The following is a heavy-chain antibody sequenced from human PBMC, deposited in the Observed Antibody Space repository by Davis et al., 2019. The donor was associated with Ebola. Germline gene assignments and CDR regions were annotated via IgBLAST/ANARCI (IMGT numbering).Heavy chain of an antibody. V-gene: IGHV1-18*01. J-gene: IGHJ4*02. CDR2: ISAYNGNT. Sequence: ASVKVSCKASGYTFTSYGISWVRQAPGQGLEWMGWISAYNGNTNYAQKLQGRVTMTTDTSTSTAYMELRSLRSDDTAVYYCARVRCGGDCGPDYFDYWGQGTLVTVSS. CDR1: GYTFTSYG. D-gene: IGHD2-21*01. CDR3: ARVRCGGDCGPDYFDY.